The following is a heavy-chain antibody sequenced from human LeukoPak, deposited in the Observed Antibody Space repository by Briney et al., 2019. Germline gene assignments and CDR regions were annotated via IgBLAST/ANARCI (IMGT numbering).Heavy chain of an antibody. D-gene: IGHD3-10*01. V-gene: IGHV5-51*01. Sequence: GESLKISCQASGYNFATYWLGWVRQMPGRGLEWMGIIYPGDSDTTYSPSFQGLVTISADKSIGTAYLQWSSLKASDTAIYYCAREFVSMVRGVPERTYYYDYWGQGTLITVSS. J-gene: IGHJ4*02. CDR2: IYPGDSDT. CDR1: GYNFATYW. CDR3: AREFVSMVRGVPERTYYYDY.